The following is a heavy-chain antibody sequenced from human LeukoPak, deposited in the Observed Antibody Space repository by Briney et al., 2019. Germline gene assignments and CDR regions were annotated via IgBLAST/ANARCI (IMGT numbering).Heavy chain of an antibody. J-gene: IGHJ3*02. Sequence: AGGSLRLSCAASGFTLSTYTMNWVRQAPGKGLQWFSYISSSSTIYHADSVKGRFTISRDNAKNSLYLQMNSLRDEDTAVYYCAREYSSSSGRAFDIWGQGTMGTVSS. CDR3: AREYSSSSGRAFDI. D-gene: IGHD6-6*01. CDR1: GFTLSTYT. V-gene: IGHV3-48*02. CDR2: ISSSSTI.